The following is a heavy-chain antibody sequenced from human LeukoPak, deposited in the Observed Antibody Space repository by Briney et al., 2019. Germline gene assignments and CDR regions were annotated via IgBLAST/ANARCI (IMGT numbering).Heavy chain of an antibody. Sequence: ASVKVSCKASGYTFTGCYMHWVRQAPGQGLEWMGWINPNSGGTNYAQKFQGRVTMTRDTSISTAYMELSRLRSDDTAVYYCARGPLGYCSSTSCYDAFDIWGQGTMVTVSS. CDR2: INPNSGGT. CDR3: ARGPLGYCSSTSCYDAFDI. CDR1: GYTFTGCY. D-gene: IGHD2-2*01. V-gene: IGHV1-2*02. J-gene: IGHJ3*02.